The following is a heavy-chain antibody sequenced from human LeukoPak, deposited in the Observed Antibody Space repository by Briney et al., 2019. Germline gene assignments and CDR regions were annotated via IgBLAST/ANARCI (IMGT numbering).Heavy chain of an antibody. CDR1: GFTVSSNY. V-gene: IGHV3-66*01. D-gene: IGHD6-13*01. Sequence: PGGSLRLSCAAAGFTVSSNYMSWVRQAPGKGLEWVSVIYSGGSTYYADSVKGRFTISTDNSKNTLYLQMNSLRAEDTAVYYCASSVGSSWFDYWGQGTLVTVSS. CDR2: IYSGGST. J-gene: IGHJ4*02. CDR3: ASSVGSSWFDY.